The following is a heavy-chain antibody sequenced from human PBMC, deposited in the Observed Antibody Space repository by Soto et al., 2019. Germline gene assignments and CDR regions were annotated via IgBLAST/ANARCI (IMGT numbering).Heavy chain of an antibody. CDR2: ISYDGSNK. D-gene: IGHD6-13*01. V-gene: IGHV3-30-3*01. Sequence: QVQLVESGGGVVQPGRSLRLSCAASGFTFSSYAMHWVRQAPGKGLEWVAVISYDGSNKYHADSVKGRFTISRDNSKNTLYLQMNSLRAEDTAVYYCARDGRAAAGFFDYWGQGTLVTVSS. CDR1: GFTFSSYA. CDR3: ARDGRAAAGFFDY. J-gene: IGHJ4*02.